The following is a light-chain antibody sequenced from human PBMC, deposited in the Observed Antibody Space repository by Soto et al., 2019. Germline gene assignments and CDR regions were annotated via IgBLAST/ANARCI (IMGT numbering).Light chain of an antibody. CDR2: GAS. CDR3: QQRYTAPYT. J-gene: IGKJ3*01. Sequence: DIQMTQSPSSLSASVGDAVSLTCRASRSISNYLNWYQQKPGRAPKLLISGASSLQRGVPSRFSGSGSGTTFPLPITRLQPDVFAIYFLQQRYTAPYTFGPGTKVEIK. CDR1: RSISNY. V-gene: IGKV1-39*01.